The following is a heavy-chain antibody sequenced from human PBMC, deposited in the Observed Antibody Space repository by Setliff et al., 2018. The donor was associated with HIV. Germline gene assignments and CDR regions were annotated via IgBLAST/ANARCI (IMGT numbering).Heavy chain of an antibody. D-gene: IGHD6-13*01. V-gene: IGHV4-61*02. J-gene: IGHJ4*02. CDR2: IYTSGST. Sequence: SETLSLTCTVSGGSISRTIYYWGWIRQPPGKGLEWIGRIYTSGSTNYNPSLKSRVTISVDTSKNQFSLKLSSVTAADTAIYYCAREVTAPYSSSWYFGLDYWGQGTLVTVSS. CDR1: GGSISRTIYY. CDR3: AREVTAPYSSSWYFGLDY.